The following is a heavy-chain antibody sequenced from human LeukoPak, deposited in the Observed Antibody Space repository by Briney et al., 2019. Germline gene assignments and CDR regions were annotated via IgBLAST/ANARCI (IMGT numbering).Heavy chain of an antibody. CDR1: GGSISSYY. Sequence: SETLSLTCTVSGGSISSYYWSWIRQPPGKGLEWIGYIYYSGSTNYNPSLKSRVTISVDTSKNQFSLRLNSVTAAGTAVYYCARSYDFWSGGDNWFDPWGQGTLVTVSS. J-gene: IGHJ5*02. V-gene: IGHV4-59*08. D-gene: IGHD3-3*01. CDR3: ARSYDFWSGGDNWFDP. CDR2: IYYSGST.